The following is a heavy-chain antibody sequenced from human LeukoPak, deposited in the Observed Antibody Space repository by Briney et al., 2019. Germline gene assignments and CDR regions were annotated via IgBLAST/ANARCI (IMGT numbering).Heavy chain of an antibody. D-gene: IGHD6-19*01. CDR3: ARDQRGSGWYLSSNWFDP. CDR1: GFTFSSYG. V-gene: IGHV3-33*01. CDR2: IWYDGSNK. Sequence: QPGRSLRLSCAASGFTFSSYGMHWVRQAPGKGLEWVAVIWYDGSNKYYADSVKGRFTISRDKSKNTLYLQMNSLRAEDTAVYYCARDQRGSGWYLSSNWFDPWGQGTLVTVSS. J-gene: IGHJ5*02.